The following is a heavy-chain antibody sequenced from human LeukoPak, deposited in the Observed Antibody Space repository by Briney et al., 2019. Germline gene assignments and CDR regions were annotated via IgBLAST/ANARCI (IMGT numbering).Heavy chain of an antibody. CDR3: ARAPREDSRGYYLDY. CDR2: IYYSGST. D-gene: IGHD3-22*01. J-gene: IGHJ4*02. CDR1: GGSISSYY. Sequence: SETLSLTCTVSGGSISSYYWSWIRQPPGKGLEWIGYIYYSGSTNYNPSLKSRVTISVDTSKNQFSLKLSSVTAADTAVYYCARAPREDSRGYYLDYWGQGTLVTVSS. V-gene: IGHV4-59*01.